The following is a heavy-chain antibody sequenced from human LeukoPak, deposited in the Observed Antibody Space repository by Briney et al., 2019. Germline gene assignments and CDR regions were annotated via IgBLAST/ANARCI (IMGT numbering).Heavy chain of an antibody. V-gene: IGHV3-48*01. CDR2: ISSSSSTI. CDR3: AREGTYYDFWSGYYDGAWFDP. Sequence: GGSLRLSCAASGFTFSSYSMNWVRQAPGKGLEWVSYISSSSSTIYYADSVKGRFTISRDNAKNSLYLQMNSLRAEDTAVYYCAREGTYYDFWSGYYDGAWFDPWGQGTLVTVSS. CDR1: GFTFSSYS. J-gene: IGHJ5*02. D-gene: IGHD3-3*01.